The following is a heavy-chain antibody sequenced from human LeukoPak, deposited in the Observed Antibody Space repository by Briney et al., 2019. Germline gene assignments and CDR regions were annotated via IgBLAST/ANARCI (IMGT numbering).Heavy chain of an antibody. V-gene: IGHV4-30-2*01. Sequence: SETLSLTCTVSGGSISSGGYYWSWIRQPPEKGLEWIGYIYHSGSTYYNPSLKSRVTISVDRSKNQFSLKLSSVTAADTAVYYCARDGSYCSSTSCYSYAFDIWGQGTMVTVSS. CDR3: ARDGSYCSSTSCYSYAFDI. D-gene: IGHD2-2*01. J-gene: IGHJ3*02. CDR2: IYHSGST. CDR1: GGSISSGGYY.